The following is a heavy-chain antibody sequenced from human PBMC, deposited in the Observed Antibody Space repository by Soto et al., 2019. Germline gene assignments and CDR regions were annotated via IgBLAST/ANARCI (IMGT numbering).Heavy chain of an antibody. CDR1: GYSFSFYL. J-gene: IGHJ3*02. Sequence: GESLKISCKASGYSFSFYLICWVRQMPGKGLEWMAIMYPDDSDIRYSPSFEAHVTISADKSTSTAFLQWSSLKASDTAMYYCWTVYVYGFESSNYYRDAFDIWGQGTLVPV. D-gene: IGHD3-22*01. CDR3: WTVYVYGFESSNYYRDAFDI. CDR2: MYPDDSDI. V-gene: IGHV5-51*01.